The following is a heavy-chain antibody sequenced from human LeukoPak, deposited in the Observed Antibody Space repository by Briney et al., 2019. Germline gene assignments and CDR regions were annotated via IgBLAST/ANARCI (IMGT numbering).Heavy chain of an antibody. Sequence: SETLSLTCTVSGGSISSYYWSWIRQPAGKGLEWIGRIYTSGSTNYNPSLKSRVTMSVDTSKNQFSLKLSSVTAADTAVYYCAAEGAAAGTGSGWFDPWGQGTLVTVSS. V-gene: IGHV4-4*07. CDR2: IYTSGST. CDR1: GGSISSYY. CDR3: AAEGAAAGTGSGWFDP. J-gene: IGHJ5*02. D-gene: IGHD6-13*01.